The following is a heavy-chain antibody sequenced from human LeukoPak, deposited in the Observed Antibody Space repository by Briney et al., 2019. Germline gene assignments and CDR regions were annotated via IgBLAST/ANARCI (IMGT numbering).Heavy chain of an antibody. J-gene: IGHJ4*02. Sequence: GGSLRLSCSASGFTFSNHWMHWVRQAPGKGLMWVSRINRDGSRTDYADSVKGRFTISRDDAKNTLYLQVNSLRAEDTAVYFCARGGSDTAMAHDYWGQGTLVTVSS. CDR2: INRDGSRT. V-gene: IGHV3-74*01. CDR3: ARGGSDTAMAHDY. CDR1: GFTFSNHW. D-gene: IGHD5-18*01.